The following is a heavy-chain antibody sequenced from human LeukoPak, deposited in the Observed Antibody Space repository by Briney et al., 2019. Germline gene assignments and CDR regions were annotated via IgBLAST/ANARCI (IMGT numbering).Heavy chain of an antibody. V-gene: IGHV3-23*01. CDR1: GFTFSSYA. J-gene: IGHJ6*02. CDR3: ARMGPVAGNLDYYGMDV. CDR2: ISGSGGST. D-gene: IGHD6-19*01. Sequence: GGSLRLSCAASGFTFSSYAMSWVRQAPGKGLEWVSAISGSGGSTYYADSVKGRFTISRDNAKNSLYLQMNSLRAEDTAVYYCARMGPVAGNLDYYGMDVWGQGTTVTVSS.